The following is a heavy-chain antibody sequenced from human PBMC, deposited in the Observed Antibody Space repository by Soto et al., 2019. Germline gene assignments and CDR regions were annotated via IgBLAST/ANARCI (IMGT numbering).Heavy chain of an antibody. Sequence: QVQRVESGGGVVQPGTSLRLSCVGSGFTFRSYVIHWVRQAPGKGLEWVALTSYYGSNNFYGDSVTGRFTISRDNSRNTVELQMDSLRLEDTDLDYCARWGTTGGLDVWGQGTLVSVSS. CDR2: TSYYGSNN. V-gene: IGHV3-33*05. CDR1: GFTFRSYV. J-gene: IGHJ4*02. CDR3: ARWGTTGGLDV. D-gene: IGHD3-16*01.